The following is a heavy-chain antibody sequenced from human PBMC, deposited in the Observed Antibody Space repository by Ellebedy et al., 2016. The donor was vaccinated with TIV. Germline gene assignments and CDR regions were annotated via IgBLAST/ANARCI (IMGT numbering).Heavy chain of an antibody. CDR1: GYRLSRYY. V-gene: IGHV1-46*01. Sequence: ASVKVSCXASGYRLSRYYIHWMRQAPGRGLEWMGVIDPSNGGTSYSQKFQGRLLVITDTSTSTVYMDLSSLRFDDTAMYYCARYHSSGDDYWGQGTLVTVSS. CDR3: ARYHSSGDDY. CDR2: IDPSNGGT. D-gene: IGHD3-22*01. J-gene: IGHJ4*02.